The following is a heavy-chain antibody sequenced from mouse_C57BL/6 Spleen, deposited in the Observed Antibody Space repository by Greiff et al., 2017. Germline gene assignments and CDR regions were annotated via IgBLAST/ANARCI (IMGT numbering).Heavy chain of an antibody. J-gene: IGHJ3*01. Sequence: VMLVESGPGLVQPSQSLSITCTVSGFSLTSYGVHWVRQSPGKGLEWLGVIWSGGSTDYNAAFISRLSISKDNSKSQVFFKMNSLQADDTAIYYCASTGTGFAYWGQGTLVTVSA. D-gene: IGHD4-1*01. CDR3: ASTGTGFAY. CDR1: GFSLTSYG. V-gene: IGHV2-2*01. CDR2: IWSGGST.